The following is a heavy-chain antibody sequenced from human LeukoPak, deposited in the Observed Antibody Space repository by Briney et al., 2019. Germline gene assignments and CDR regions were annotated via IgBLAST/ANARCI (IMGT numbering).Heavy chain of an antibody. CDR1: GFTFSSYE. CDR3: AREGFYYDSRKFDY. J-gene: IGHJ4*02. CDR2: ISSSGNTI. D-gene: IGHD3-22*01. V-gene: IGHV3-48*03. Sequence: GGSLRLSCAASGFTFSSYEMNWVRQAPGKGLEWVSYISSSGNTIYYADSVKGRFTISRDNAKNSLYLQMNSLRAEDTAVYYCAREGFYYDSRKFDYWGQGTLVTVSS.